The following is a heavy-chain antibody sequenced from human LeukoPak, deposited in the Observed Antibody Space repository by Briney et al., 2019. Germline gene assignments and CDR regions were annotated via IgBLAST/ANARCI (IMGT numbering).Heavy chain of an antibody. CDR3: ARAPYDSSGYYLTPPHFDY. Sequence: SVKVSCKASRGTFSSYAISWVRQAPGQGLEWMGGIIPIFGTANYAQKFQGRVTITADESTSTAYMELSSLRSEDTAVYYCARAPYDSSGYYLTPPHFDYWGQGTLVTVSS. CDR1: RGTFSSYA. V-gene: IGHV1-69*13. D-gene: IGHD3-22*01. J-gene: IGHJ4*02. CDR2: IIPIFGTA.